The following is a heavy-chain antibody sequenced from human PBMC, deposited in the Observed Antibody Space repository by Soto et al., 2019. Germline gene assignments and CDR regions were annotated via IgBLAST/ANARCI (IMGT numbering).Heavy chain of an antibody. CDR1: GGTFSSYA. D-gene: IGHD3-10*01. J-gene: IGHJ6*02. CDR2: IIPIFGTA. CDR3: ARTTMVRGVIITELPYYYGMDV. Sequence: QVQLVQSGAEVKKPGSSVKVSCKASGGTFSSYAISWVRQAPGQGLEWMGGIIPIFGTANYAQKFQGRVTITADESTSTAYMELSSLRSEDTAVYYCARTTMVRGVIITELPYYYGMDVCGQGTTVTVSS. V-gene: IGHV1-69*01.